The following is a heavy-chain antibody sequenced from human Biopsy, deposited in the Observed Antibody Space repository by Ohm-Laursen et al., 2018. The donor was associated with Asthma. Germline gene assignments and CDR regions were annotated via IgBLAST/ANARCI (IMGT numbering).Heavy chain of an antibody. J-gene: IGHJ4*02. D-gene: IGHD3-22*01. CDR2: IIINTGNP. V-gene: IGHV7-4-1*02. Sequence: ASVKVSCKASGYTVTRYAINWVRQAPGQGLEWMGWIIINTGNPTYAQGFTGRFVFSLDTSANTAHLQISSLKAEDTAVYYCARMISYYHEMRAPFFDYWGQGTLVTVSS. CDR1: GYTVTRYA. CDR3: ARMISYYHEMRAPFFDY.